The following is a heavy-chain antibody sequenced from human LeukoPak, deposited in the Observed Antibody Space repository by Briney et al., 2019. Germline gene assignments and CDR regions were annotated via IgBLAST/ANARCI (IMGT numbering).Heavy chain of an antibody. V-gene: IGHV3-23*01. J-gene: IGHJ1*01. D-gene: IGHD4-17*01. Sequence: GGSLRLSCAASGFTFNNYAMSWVRQAPGKGLEWVSSISGSGGPTYYADSVKGRFTISRDNSKNTLYLQMNSLRAEDTAVYHCTTTMSLFQNWGQGTLVAVSS. CDR3: TTTMSLFQN. CDR2: ISGSGGPT. CDR1: GFTFNNYA.